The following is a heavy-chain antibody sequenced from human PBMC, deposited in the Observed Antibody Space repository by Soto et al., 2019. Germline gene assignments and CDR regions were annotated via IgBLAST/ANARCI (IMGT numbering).Heavy chain of an antibody. CDR3: ARSQMDTTAPYFDF. CDR1: AGSISRVGYY. J-gene: IGHJ4*01. V-gene: IGHV4-31*03. CDR2: IHDSRRS. Sequence: SESLSLTCTVAAGSISRVGYYWSWIRLHPVRGLEWIGYIHDSRRSFSLPSLKSRVTILLETSKNQFSLNLRSVTAAETAVYYCARSQMDTTAPYFDFWGHGTLVTVSS. D-gene: IGHD1-1*01.